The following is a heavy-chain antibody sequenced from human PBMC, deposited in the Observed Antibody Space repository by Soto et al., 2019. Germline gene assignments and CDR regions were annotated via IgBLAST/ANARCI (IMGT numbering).Heavy chain of an antibody. CDR1: GFTFTSSA. J-gene: IGHJ6*02. CDR3: AADRGMPYYYYGMDV. V-gene: IGHV1-58*02. Sequence: QMQLVQSGPEVKKPGTSVKVSCKASGFTFTSSAMQWVRQARGQRLEWIGWIVVGSGNTNYAQKFQERVTITRDMSTSTAYMELSSLRSEDTAVYYCAADRGMPYYYYGMDVWGQGTTVTVSS. D-gene: IGHD3-10*01. CDR2: IVVGSGNT.